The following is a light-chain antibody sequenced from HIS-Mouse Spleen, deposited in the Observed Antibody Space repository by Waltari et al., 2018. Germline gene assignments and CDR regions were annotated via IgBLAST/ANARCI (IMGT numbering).Light chain of an antibody. CDR3: QAWDSSTVV. CDR1: NLGDKY. J-gene: IGLJ2*01. V-gene: IGLV3-1*01. CDR2: QDS. Sequence: SYELTQPPLVSVSPGQTASITCSGENLGDKYACWYQQKPGQSPVLVIYQDSKRPSGIPERFSGSNSGNTATLTISGTQAMDEADYYCQAWDSSTVVFGGGTKLTVL.